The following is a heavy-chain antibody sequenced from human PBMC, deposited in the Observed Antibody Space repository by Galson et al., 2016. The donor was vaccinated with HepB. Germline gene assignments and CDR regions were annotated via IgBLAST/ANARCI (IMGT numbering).Heavy chain of an antibody. Sequence: PALVKPTQTLTLTCTVSGFSLTNTGLSVSWIRQLPGKALEWLARIDWDDQKFYSTSVKTRLTISKDNSKNQVVLTLTNMDAADIGTYYCARGEGGSNWYPVFDSWGQGTLVTVSS. D-gene: IGHD6-13*01. CDR2: IDWDDQK. J-gene: IGHJ4*02. V-gene: IGHV2-70*17. CDR1: GFSLTNTGLS. CDR3: ARGEGGSNWYPVFDS.